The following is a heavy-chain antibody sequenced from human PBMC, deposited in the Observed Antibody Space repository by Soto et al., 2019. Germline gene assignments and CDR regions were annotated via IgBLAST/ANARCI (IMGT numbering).Heavy chain of an antibody. V-gene: IGHV4-39*01. CDR2: IYYSGST. D-gene: IGHD3-22*01. J-gene: IGHJ5*02. Sequence: SETLSLTCTVSGGSISSSSYYWGWIRQPPGKGLEWIGSIYYSGSTYYNPSLKSRVTISVDTSKNQFSLKLSSVTAADTAVYYCARHLYYYDSSGLNWFDPWGQGTLVTVSS. CDR3: ARHLYYYDSSGLNWFDP. CDR1: GGSISSSSYY.